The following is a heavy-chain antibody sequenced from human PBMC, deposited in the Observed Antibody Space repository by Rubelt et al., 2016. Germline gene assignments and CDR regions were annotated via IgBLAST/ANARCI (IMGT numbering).Heavy chain of an antibody. CDR3: SVYSYGYV. V-gene: IGHV3-30*04. J-gene: IGHJ4*02. Sequence: QVQLVESGGGVVQPGRSLRLSCAASGFTFSNYAMHWVRQAPGKGLDWVAVISYEGSEKYYADSGKGRFTIPRGDASNTLYLLMNSLVAEDTAMYYCSVYSYGYVGGQGSLVTVSS. D-gene: IGHD5-18*01. CDR1: GFTFSNYA. CDR2: ISYEGSEK.